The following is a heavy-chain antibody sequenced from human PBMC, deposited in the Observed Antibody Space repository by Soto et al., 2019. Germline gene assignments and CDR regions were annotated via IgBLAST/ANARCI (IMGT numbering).Heavy chain of an antibody. D-gene: IGHD3-22*01. CDR2: IVVGGGNR. CDR1: GFSFTRSA. CDR3: AAVGVYDSSSHLQRLDGMDV. V-gene: IGHV1-58*01. Sequence: QMQLVQSGPEVKKPGTSVKVSCKASGFSFTRSAVQWVRQARGQRLEWIGWIVVGGGNRKYAQKFQQLVTITMDMSTSTVYMELSSLSSEDTAVYYCAAVGVYDSSSHLQRLDGMDVWGPWTTVTVSS. J-gene: IGHJ6*02.